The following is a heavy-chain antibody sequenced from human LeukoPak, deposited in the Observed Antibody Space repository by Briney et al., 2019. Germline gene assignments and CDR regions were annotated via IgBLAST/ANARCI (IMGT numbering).Heavy chain of an antibody. Sequence: PSETLSLTCTVSGGSISSSSYYWGWIRQPPGKGLEWIGSIYYSGSTYYNPSLKSRVTISVDTSKNQFSLKLSSVTAADTAVYYCARRPIYGDSPLDYWGQGTLVTVSS. CDR2: IYYSGST. V-gene: IGHV4-39*01. D-gene: IGHD4-17*01. J-gene: IGHJ4*02. CDR3: ARRPIYGDSPLDY. CDR1: GGSISSSSYY.